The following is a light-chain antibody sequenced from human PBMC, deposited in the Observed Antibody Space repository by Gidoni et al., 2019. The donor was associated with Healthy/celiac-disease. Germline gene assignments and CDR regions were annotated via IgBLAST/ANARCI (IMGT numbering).Light chain of an antibody. Sequence: DIQMTQSPSTLSASVGDRVTLTFRASQRISSWLAWYQQKPGKAPKLLIYKASSLESGVPSRFSGSGSGTEFTLTISSLQPDDFATYYCQQYNSYSWTFGQGTKVEI. V-gene: IGKV1-5*03. J-gene: IGKJ1*01. CDR1: QRISSW. CDR3: QQYNSYSWT. CDR2: KAS.